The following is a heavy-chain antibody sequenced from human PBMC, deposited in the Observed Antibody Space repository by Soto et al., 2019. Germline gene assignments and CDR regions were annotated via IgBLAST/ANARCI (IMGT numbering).Heavy chain of an antibody. J-gene: IGHJ4*02. V-gene: IGHV3-48*04. CDR3: AKDLRFLEGSTIN. CDR1: GFTFSSYS. Sequence: GGSLRLSCAASGFTFSSYSMNWVRQAPGKGLEWVSYISSSSSTIYYADSVKGRFTISRDNAKNSLYLQMNSLRAEDTALYYCAKDLRFLEGSTINWGQGTLVTVSS. D-gene: IGHD3-3*01. CDR2: ISSSSSTI.